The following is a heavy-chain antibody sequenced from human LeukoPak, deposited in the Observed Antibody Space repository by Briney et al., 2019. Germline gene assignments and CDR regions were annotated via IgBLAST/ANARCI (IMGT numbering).Heavy chain of an antibody. Sequence: SETLSLTCTVSGGSISSYYWSWSRQPPGKGLEWIGYIYYSGSTNYNPSLKSRVTISVDTSKNQFSLKLSSVTAADTAVYYCARVMDWNYAWYYYGMDVWGQGTTVTVSS. CDR2: IYYSGST. CDR1: GGSISSYY. D-gene: IGHD1-7*01. V-gene: IGHV4-59*01. CDR3: ARVMDWNYAWYYYGMDV. J-gene: IGHJ6*02.